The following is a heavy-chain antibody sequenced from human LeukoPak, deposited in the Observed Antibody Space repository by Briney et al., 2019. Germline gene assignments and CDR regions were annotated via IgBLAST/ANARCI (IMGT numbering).Heavy chain of an antibody. CDR1: GFTFNDYW. CDR3: ARDLNVDTAM. Sequence: GGSLRLSCAASGFTFNDYWMNWVRQAPGKGLEWVSSISSSSSYIYYADSMKGRFTISRDNAKNSLYLQMNSLRAEDTAVYYCARDLNVDTAMRGQGTLVTVSS. J-gene: IGHJ4*02. V-gene: IGHV3-21*01. D-gene: IGHD5-18*01. CDR2: ISSSSSYI.